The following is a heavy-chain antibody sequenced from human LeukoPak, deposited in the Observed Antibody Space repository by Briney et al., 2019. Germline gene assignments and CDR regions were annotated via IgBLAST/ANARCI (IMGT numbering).Heavy chain of an antibody. CDR3: AREDDIVVVPASPYGMDV. V-gene: IGHV1-69*13. J-gene: IGHJ6*04. Sequence: GASVKVSCMASGGTFSSYAISWVRQAPGQGLEWMGGIIPIFGTANYAQKFQGRVTITADESTSTAYMELSSLRSEDTAVYYCAREDDIVVVPASPYGMDVWGKGTTVTVSS. CDR1: GGTFSSYA. CDR2: IIPIFGTA. D-gene: IGHD2-2*01.